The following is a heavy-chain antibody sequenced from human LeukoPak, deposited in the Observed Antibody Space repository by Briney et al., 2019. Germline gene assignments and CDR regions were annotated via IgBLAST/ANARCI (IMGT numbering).Heavy chain of an antibody. CDR1: GFTFSSYG. V-gene: IGHV3-23*01. D-gene: IGHD6-13*01. J-gene: IGHJ4*02. Sequence: PGGSLRLSCAASGFTFSSYGMSWVRQAPGKGLEWVSAISGSGGSTYYADSVKGRFTISRDNSKNTLYLQMNSLRAEDTAVYYCAKASGDLIAVAGTFIRILYYFDYWGQGTLVTVSS. CDR3: AKASGDLIAVAGTFIRILYYFDY. CDR2: ISGSGGST.